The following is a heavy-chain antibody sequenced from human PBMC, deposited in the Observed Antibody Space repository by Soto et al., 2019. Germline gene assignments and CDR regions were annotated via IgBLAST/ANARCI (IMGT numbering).Heavy chain of an antibody. CDR2: IYYSGST. CDR1: GGSISSYY. V-gene: IGHV4-59*08. CDR3: AHPEHGDYFDSYSYMDV. Sequence: SETLSLTCTVSGGSISSYYWSWIRQPPGKGLEWIGYIYYSGSTNYNPSLKSRVTISVDTSKNQFSLKLSSVTAADTAVYYCAHPEHGDYFDSYSYMDVWGKGTTVPVSS. J-gene: IGHJ6*03. D-gene: IGHD4-17*01.